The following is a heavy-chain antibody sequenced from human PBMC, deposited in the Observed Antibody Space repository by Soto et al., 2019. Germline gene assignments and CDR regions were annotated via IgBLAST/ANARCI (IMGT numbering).Heavy chain of an antibody. J-gene: IGHJ4*02. D-gene: IGHD3-3*01. CDR2: TSGSGSAT. V-gene: IGHV3-23*01. Sequence: PGGSLRLSCVASGFTFSTYGMTWVRQSAGKGLEWVSATSGSGSATYYADSVKGRFTISRDNLDNILYLEMNSLRAEDTAIYYCARGLHYDFWSGYSHHFDSWGQGTQVTVSS. CDR1: GFTFSTYG. CDR3: ARGLHYDFWSGYSHHFDS.